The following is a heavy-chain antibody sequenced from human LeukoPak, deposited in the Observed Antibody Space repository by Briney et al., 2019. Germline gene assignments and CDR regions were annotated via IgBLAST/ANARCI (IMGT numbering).Heavy chain of an antibody. CDR3: ARRGGDSSGNFDY. V-gene: IGHV4-59*08. D-gene: IGHD3-22*01. J-gene: IGHJ4*02. CDR2: IYYGGGT. Sequence: SETLSLTCTVSGGSISSYYWRWIRQPPGKGLEWIGYIYYGGGTNYNPSLKSRVTISVDTSKKQFSLRLSSVTAADTAVYYCARRGGDSSGNFDYWGQGTLVTVSS. CDR1: GGSISSYY.